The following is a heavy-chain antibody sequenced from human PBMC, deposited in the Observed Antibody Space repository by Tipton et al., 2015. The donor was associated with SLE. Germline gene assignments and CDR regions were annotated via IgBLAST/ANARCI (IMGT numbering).Heavy chain of an antibody. Sequence: SLRLSCTVSGFFFGDYAMSWVRQAPGKGLEWVGFIRSEAYGGTTEYAASVKGRFTISRDDSKNIAYLQMNSLKIEDTAVYYCTRGGLYFDYWGQGTLVTVSS. CDR2: IRSEAYGGTT. D-gene: IGHD3-10*01. V-gene: IGHV3-49*04. J-gene: IGHJ4*02. CDR1: GFFFGDYA. CDR3: TRGGLYFDY.